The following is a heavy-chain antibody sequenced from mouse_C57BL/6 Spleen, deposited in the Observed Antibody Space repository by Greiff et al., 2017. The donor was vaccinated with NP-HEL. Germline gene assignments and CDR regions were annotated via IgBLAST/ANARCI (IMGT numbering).Heavy chain of an antibody. D-gene: IGHD1-1*01. J-gene: IGHJ4*01. CDR1: GFTFSDYG. Sequence: EVQVVESGGGLVKPGGSLKLSCAASGFTFSDYGMHWVRQAPEKGLEWVAYISSGSSTIYYADTVKGRFTISRDNAKNTLYLQMTSLRSEDTAMYYCARQDPNDYGSSYYAMDYWGQGTSVTVSS. CDR3: ARQDPNDYGSSYYAMDY. CDR2: ISSGSSTI. V-gene: IGHV5-17*01.